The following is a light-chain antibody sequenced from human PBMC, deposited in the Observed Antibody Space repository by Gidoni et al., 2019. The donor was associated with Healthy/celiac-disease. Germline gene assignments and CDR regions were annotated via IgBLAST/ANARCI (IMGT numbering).Light chain of an antibody. Sequence: DIVMTQSPLSFPVTPGEPPSISCRSSQSLLHSIGYNYLDWYLQKPGQSPQLLIYLGSSRASGVPDRFSGSGSGTDFTLKISRVETEDVGVYCCMQALQTPFTFGPGTKVDIK. CDR2: LGS. V-gene: IGKV2-28*01. CDR3: MQALQTPFT. CDR1: QSLLHSIGYNY. J-gene: IGKJ3*01.